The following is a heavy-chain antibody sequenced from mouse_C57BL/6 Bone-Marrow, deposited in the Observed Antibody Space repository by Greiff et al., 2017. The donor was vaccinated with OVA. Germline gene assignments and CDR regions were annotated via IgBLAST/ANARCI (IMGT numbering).Heavy chain of an antibody. J-gene: IGHJ2*01. CDR3: AREGYSPYYFDY. CDR2: IHPGSGST. D-gene: IGHD2-12*01. Sequence: PGQGLEWIGDIHPGSGSTNYNEKFKSKATLTVDTSSSTAYMQLSSLTSEDSAVYYCAREGYSPYYFDYWGQGTTLTVSS. V-gene: IGHV1-55*01.